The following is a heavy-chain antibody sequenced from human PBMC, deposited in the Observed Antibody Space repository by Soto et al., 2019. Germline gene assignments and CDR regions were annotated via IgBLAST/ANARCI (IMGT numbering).Heavy chain of an antibody. CDR3: AKAAGQLGRFDY. CDR1: GYTFTSYA. D-gene: IGHD6-13*01. Sequence: ASLKVCCKSSGYTFTSYAMHWVRQAPGQRLEWMGWINAGNGNTKYSQKFQGRVTMTRDTSTSTVYMEVSSLRSEDTAVYYCAKAAGQLGRFDYWGQGTLVTVSS. V-gene: IGHV1-3*01. CDR2: INAGNGNT. J-gene: IGHJ4*02.